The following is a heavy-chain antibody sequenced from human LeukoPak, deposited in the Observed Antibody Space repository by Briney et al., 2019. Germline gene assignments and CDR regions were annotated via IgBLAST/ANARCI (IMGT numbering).Heavy chain of an antibody. J-gene: IGHJ4*02. CDR3: ASNSYGDSTWEYYFDY. CDR1: GFTFSSYA. CDR2: ISYDGSNK. V-gene: IGHV3-30*14. D-gene: IGHD4-17*01. Sequence: GRSLRLSCAASGFTFSSYAMHWVRQAPGKGLEWVAVISYDGSNKYYADSVKGRFTISRDNSKNTLYLQMNSLRAEDTAVYYCASNSYGDSTWEYYFDYWGQGTLVTVSS.